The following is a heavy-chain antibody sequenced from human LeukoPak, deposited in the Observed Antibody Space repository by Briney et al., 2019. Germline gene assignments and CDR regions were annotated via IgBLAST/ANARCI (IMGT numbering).Heavy chain of an antibody. J-gene: IGHJ4*02. Sequence: GGSLRLSCAASGFTFSSSWVHRVRQAPGKGLVWVSRINSDGTTIDYADSVKGRFTISRDNAKNTLFLQMDSLRGDDTAVYYCARAGQYYFEYWGQGILVTVSP. V-gene: IGHV3-74*01. CDR1: GFTFSSSW. CDR3: ARAGQYYFEY. CDR2: INSDGTTI.